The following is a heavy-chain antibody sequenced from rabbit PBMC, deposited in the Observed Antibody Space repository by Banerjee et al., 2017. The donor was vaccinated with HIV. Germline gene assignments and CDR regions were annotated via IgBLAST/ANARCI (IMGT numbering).Heavy chain of an antibody. CDR1: GSDISSNA. D-gene: IGHD6-1*01. CDR2: IYSSNGDK. CDR3: ARYTGYNYADL. V-gene: IGHV1S47*01. Sequence: QEQLVESGGGLVQPEGSLTLTCKASGSDISSNAMCWVRQAPGKGLELIACIYSSNGDKWYARWVNGRFTISRSTSLNTVDLKMTSLTASDTATYFCARYTGYNYADLWGQGTLVTV. J-gene: IGHJ3*01.